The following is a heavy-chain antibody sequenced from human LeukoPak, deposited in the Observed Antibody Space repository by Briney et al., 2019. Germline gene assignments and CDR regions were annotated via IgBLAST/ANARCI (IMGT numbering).Heavy chain of an antibody. V-gene: IGHV3-21*01. CDR3: ARDLFLQLENHGMDV. CDR2: ISSSSSYI. Sequence: PGGSLRLSCAASGFTFSSYSMNWVRQAPGKGLEWVSSISSSSSYIYYADSVKGRFTISRDNSKNTLYLQMNSLRAEDTAVYYCARDLFLQLENHGMDVWGQGTTVTVSS. J-gene: IGHJ6*02. D-gene: IGHD6-6*01. CDR1: GFTFSSYS.